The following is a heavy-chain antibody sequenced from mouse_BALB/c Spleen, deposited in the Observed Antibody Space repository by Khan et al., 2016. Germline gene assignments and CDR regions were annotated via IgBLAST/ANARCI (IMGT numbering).Heavy chain of an antibody. CDR3: ARENYRYYFDY. CDR2: INSNGGST. CDR1: GFTFSTYG. V-gene: IGHV5-6-3*01. D-gene: IGHD2-14*01. J-gene: IGHJ2*01. Sequence: EVELVESGGGLVQPGGSLKLSCAASGFTFSTYGMSWVRQTPDKRLELVATINSNGGSTYYPDSVKGRFTISRDHAKNTLYLQMSSLKSEDTAMYYCARENYRYYFDYWGQGTTLTVSS.